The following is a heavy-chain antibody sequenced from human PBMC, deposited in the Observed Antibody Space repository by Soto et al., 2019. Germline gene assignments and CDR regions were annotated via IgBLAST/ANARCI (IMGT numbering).Heavy chain of an antibody. CDR3: ARTPTDL. V-gene: IGHV1-8*01. Sequence: QVPLIQSGAEVKRPGASVKVSCKASGYSFINSDINWVRRAAGQGLEWMGLGNPKSGRTVSAQKFQGSVSMTRNVSISTAFLELSSLTSEDTAVYYCARTPTDLWGQGTQVTVSS. J-gene: IGHJ4*02. CDR1: GYSFINSD. CDR2: GNPKSGRT.